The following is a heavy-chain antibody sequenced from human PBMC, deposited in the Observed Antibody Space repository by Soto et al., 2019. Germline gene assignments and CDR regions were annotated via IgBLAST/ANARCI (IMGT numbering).Heavy chain of an antibody. Sequence: GGSLRLSCAASGFMFSAYWMSWVRQAPGKGLEWVANIHGDGGKIYYVDSVKGRFTISRDNSKNTLYLQMNSLRAEDTAVYYCARDKLNYYDSSGYFPTFDYWGQGTLVTVSS. D-gene: IGHD3-22*01. V-gene: IGHV3-7*01. CDR2: IHGDGGKI. CDR3: ARDKLNYYDSSGYFPTFDY. J-gene: IGHJ4*02. CDR1: GFMFSAYW.